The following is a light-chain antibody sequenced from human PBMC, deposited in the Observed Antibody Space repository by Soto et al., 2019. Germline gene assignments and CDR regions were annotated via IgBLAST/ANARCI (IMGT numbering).Light chain of an antibody. V-gene: IGKV1-5*03. J-gene: IGKJ1*01. Sequence: DIQMTQSHSTLSASVGDRVTITCRASQSISNWLAWYQQKPGKAPKPLIYKASSLESGVPSRFSGSGSGTEFTLTISSLQPDDFATYYCQQSWTFGQGTKVAIK. CDR2: KAS. CDR1: QSISNW. CDR3: QQSWT.